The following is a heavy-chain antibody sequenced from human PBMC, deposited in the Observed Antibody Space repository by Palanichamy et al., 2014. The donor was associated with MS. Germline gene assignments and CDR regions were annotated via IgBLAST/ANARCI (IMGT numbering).Heavy chain of an antibody. J-gene: IGHJ4*02. CDR1: GFTFSTYG. CDR3: ARGPTLLLY. CDR2: IRYDGTKT. D-gene: IGHD2-15*01. V-gene: IGHV3-33*01. Sequence: QVQLVESGGGVVQPGTSLRLSCAASGFTFSTYGMHWVRQAPGKGLEWVAVIRYDGTKTYYADSVKGRFTISRDNSKNTLYLQMNSLRAEDTAVYYCARGPTLLLYWGQGTLVTVSS.